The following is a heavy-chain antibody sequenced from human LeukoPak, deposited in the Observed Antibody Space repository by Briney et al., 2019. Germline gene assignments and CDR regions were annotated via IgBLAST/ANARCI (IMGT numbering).Heavy chain of an antibody. CDR3: ARDLGYGYCSSTSCSKIDAFDI. J-gene: IGHJ3*02. D-gene: IGHD2-2*03. CDR1: RGSISSSNW. V-gene: IGHV4-4*02. Sequence: SGTLSLTCAVSRGSISSSNWWCWVRQPPGKGLEWIGYIYYSGSTNYNPSLKSRVTISVDTSKNQFSLKLSSVTAADTAVYYCARDLGYGYCSSTSCSKIDAFDIWGQGTMVTVSS. CDR2: IYYSGST.